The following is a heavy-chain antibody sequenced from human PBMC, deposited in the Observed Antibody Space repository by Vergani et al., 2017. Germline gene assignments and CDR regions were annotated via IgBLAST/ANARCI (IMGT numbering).Heavy chain of an antibody. CDR1: GGSVSSGSSY. J-gene: IGHJ4*02. Sequence: QVQLQESGPGLVKPSETLSLTCTVSGGSVSSGSSYWSWIRQPPGKGLEWIGYIYYSGSTNYNPSPKSRVTISVDTSKNQFSVKLSSVTAADTAVYYCARYSEWEGGPGYSYYFDYWGQGTLVTVSS. V-gene: IGHV4-61*01. D-gene: IGHD1-26*01. CDR2: IYYSGST. CDR3: ARYSEWEGGPGYSYYFDY.